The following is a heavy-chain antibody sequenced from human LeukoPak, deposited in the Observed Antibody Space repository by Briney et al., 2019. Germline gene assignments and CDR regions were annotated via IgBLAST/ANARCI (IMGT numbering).Heavy chain of an antibody. CDR1: GFTFSRSA. Sequence: PGGSLRLSCAASGFTFSRSAMTWVRQGPGTRLEFVASIIYSGGATYYADSVKGRFTISRDNSKNTLYLQMNSLRAEDTALYYCAKDGLYYDGSEHVYYFDSWGQGTLVTVSS. D-gene: IGHD3-22*01. V-gene: IGHV3-23*01. J-gene: IGHJ4*02. CDR3: AKDGLYYDGSEHVYYFDS. CDR2: IIYSGGAT.